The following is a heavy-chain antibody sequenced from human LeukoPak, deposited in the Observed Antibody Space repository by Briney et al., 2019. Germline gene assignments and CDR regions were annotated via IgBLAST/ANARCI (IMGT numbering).Heavy chain of an antibody. CDR3: ARSRGYNHGSSDY. CDR2: IYYSGSA. J-gene: IGHJ4*02. V-gene: IGHV4-39*01. D-gene: IGHD5-18*01. CDR1: GGSISTVGYY. Sequence: SETLSLTCTVSGGSISTVGYYWGWIRQPPGKGLEWIASIYYSGSAYYTPSLKSRVTISVDTSKNQFSLKLSSVTAADTAVYYCARSRGYNHGSSDYWGQGTLVTVSS.